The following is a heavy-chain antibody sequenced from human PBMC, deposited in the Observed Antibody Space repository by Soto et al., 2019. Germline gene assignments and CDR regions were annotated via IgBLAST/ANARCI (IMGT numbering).Heavy chain of an antibody. CDR2: TYYRSKWYN. CDR3: ARDRGDFWSGYYHDAFDI. V-gene: IGHV6-1*01. Sequence: PSQTLSLPCVISGDSVSSNSAAWNWIRQSPSRGLEWLGRTYYRSKWYNDYAVSVKSRITINPDTSKNQFSLQLNSVTPEDTAVYYCARDRGDFWSGYYHDAFDIWGQGTMVTVSS. D-gene: IGHD3-3*01. CDR1: GDSVSSNSAA. J-gene: IGHJ3*02.